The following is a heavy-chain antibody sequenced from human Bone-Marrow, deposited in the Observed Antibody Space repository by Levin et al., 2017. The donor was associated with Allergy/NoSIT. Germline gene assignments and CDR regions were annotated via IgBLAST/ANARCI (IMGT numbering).Heavy chain of an antibody. Sequence: GESLKISCKVSGYSLTQLAMYWVRQAPGKGLEWMGGLDPEKDETIYAQKFQGRVTMTEDTSTDTAYMELSSLRSDDTAVYYCATDAEWNDGLDYWGQGTLVTVSS. CDR1: GYSLTQLA. CDR3: ATDAEWNDGLDY. V-gene: IGHV1-24*01. CDR2: LDPEKDET. D-gene: IGHD1-1*01. J-gene: IGHJ4*02.